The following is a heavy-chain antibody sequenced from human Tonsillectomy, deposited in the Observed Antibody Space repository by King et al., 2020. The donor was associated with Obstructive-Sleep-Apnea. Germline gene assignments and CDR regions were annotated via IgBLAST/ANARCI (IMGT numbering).Heavy chain of an antibody. D-gene: IGHD2/OR15-2a*01. CDR1: GFTFSSYA. V-gene: IGHV3-64D*09. J-gene: IGHJ4*02. CDR2: IGSNGYST. Sequence: VQLVESGGGLVQRGGSLRVSCSASGFTFSSYAMHWVRQAPGKGLEYVAFIGSNGYSTYYADSVKGRFTISRDNSKNTLYLQMSSLRAEDTAVYYCVKALSFDYLKYSFDYWGQGTLVTVSS. CDR3: VKALSFDYLKYSFDY.